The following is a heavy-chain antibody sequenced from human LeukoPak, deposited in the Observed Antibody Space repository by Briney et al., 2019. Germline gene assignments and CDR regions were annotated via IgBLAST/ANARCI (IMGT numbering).Heavy chain of an antibody. Sequence: PGGSLRLSCAASGFTFSSYEMNRVRQAPGKGLEWVSYISSSGSTIYYADSVKGRFTISRDNAKSSLYLQMNSLRAEDTAVYYCARDGWNFFLGPDYWGQGTLVTVSS. CDR2: ISSSGSTI. D-gene: IGHD2/OR15-2a*01. CDR3: ARDGWNFFLGPDY. J-gene: IGHJ4*02. V-gene: IGHV3-48*03. CDR1: GFTFSSYE.